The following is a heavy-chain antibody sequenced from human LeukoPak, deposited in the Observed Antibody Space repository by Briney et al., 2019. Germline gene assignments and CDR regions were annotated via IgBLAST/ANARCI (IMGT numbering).Heavy chain of an antibody. CDR3: ARDSPDRYSSGYLYYFDY. CDR2: ISAYNGNT. J-gene: IGHJ4*02. D-gene: IGHD3-22*01. V-gene: IGHV1-18*01. Sequence: ASVKVSCKASGYTFTSYDISWVRQAPGQGLEWMGWISAYNGNTNYVQKLQGRVTMTTDTSTSTAYMELRSLRSDDTAVYYCARDSPDRYSSGYLYYFDYWGQGTLVTVSS. CDR1: GYTFTSYD.